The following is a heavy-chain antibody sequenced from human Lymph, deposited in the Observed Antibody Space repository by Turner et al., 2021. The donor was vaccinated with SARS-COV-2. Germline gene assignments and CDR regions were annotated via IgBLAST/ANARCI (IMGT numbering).Heavy chain of an antibody. CDR2: ISYDGSNK. D-gene: IGHD3-10*01. V-gene: IGHV3-30*04. J-gene: IGHJ4*02. Sequence: QVQLVESGGGVVQPGRSLRLSCAASGFTFSSYAMHWVRQAPGKGREWVALISYDGSNKYYADSVKGRFTISRDNSKNTLYLQMNSLRAEDTAVYYCAREMGAGSDYWGQGTLVTVSS. CDR3: AREMGAGSDY. CDR1: GFTFSSYA.